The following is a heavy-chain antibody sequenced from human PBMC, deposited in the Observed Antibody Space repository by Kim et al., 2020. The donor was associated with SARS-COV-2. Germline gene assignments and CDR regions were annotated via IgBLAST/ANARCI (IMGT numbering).Heavy chain of an antibody. CDR1: GYTFTSYG. V-gene: IGHV1-18*01. CDR3: ARFGLTIFGVVIIEDRYYYGMDV. Sequence: ASVKVSCKASGYTFTSYGISWVRQAPGQGLEWMGWISAYNGNTNYAQKLQGRVTMTTDTSTSTAYMELRSLRSDDTAVYYCARFGLTIFGVVIIEDRYYYGMDVWGQGTTVTVSS. CDR2: ISAYNGNT. J-gene: IGHJ6*02. D-gene: IGHD3-3*01.